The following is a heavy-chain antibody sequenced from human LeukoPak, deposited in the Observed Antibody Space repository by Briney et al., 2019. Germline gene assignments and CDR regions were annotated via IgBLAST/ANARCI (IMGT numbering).Heavy chain of an antibody. CDR3: AKDLTYSSREFAY. Sequence: GGSLRLSCAASGFTFSSYAMSWVRQAPGKGLEWVSAISGSGGSTYYADSVKGRFTISRDNSQNTLYLQMNSLRAEDTAVYYCAKDLTYSSREFAYWGQGTLVTVPS. CDR2: ISGSGGST. V-gene: IGHV3-23*01. D-gene: IGHD6-13*01. CDR1: GFTFSSYA. J-gene: IGHJ4*02.